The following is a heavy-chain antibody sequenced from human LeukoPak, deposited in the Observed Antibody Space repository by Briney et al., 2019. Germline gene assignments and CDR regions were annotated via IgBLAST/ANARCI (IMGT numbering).Heavy chain of an antibody. J-gene: IGHJ4*02. Sequence: GRSLRLSWAAAGFTFSSYGMHWVSQAPRKGLGWVAAIWYDGSNKYYADSVKGRFTISRDNSKNTLYLKMNSLRAEDTAVYYCARDHVLGSSSFFDYWGQGTLVTVSS. V-gene: IGHV3-33*01. D-gene: IGHD6-6*01. CDR2: IWYDGSNK. CDR3: ARDHVLGSSSFFDY. CDR1: GFTFSSYG.